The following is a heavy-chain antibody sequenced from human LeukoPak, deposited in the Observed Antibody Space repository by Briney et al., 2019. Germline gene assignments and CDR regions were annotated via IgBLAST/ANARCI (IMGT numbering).Heavy chain of an antibody. D-gene: IGHD1-7*01. V-gene: IGHV3-23*01. Sequence: GGSLRLSCAASGFTFSSYAMSWVRQAPGKGLEWVSAISGSGGSTYYADSVKGRFTISRDNSKNTPYLQMNSLRAEDTAVYYCAKRRGLELLYYYYMDVWGKGTTVTVSS. CDR3: AKRRGLELLYYYYMDV. J-gene: IGHJ6*03. CDR2: ISGSGGST. CDR1: GFTFSSYA.